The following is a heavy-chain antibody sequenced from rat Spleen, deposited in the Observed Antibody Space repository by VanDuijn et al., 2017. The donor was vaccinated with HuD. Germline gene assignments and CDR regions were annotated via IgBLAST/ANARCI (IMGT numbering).Heavy chain of an antibody. CDR3: ARDRGFTMIVPLMDA. CDR2: IWTGGIT. V-gene: IGHV2-43*01. J-gene: IGHJ4*01. Sequence: QVPLKESGPGLVQPSQTLSLTCSVSGFSLTSYHVSWVRQPPGKGLEWMGVIWTGGITAYNSLLKSRLSISRDISKSQVFLKMNSLQTEDTATYYCARDRGFTMIVPLMDAWGQGTSVTVSS. D-gene: IGHD1-12*03. CDR1: GFSLTSYH.